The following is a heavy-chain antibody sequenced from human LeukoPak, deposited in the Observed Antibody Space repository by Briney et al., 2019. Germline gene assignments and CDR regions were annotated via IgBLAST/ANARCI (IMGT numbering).Heavy chain of an antibody. V-gene: IGHV4-59*12. CDR2: IYYSGST. J-gene: IGHJ5*02. D-gene: IGHD3-16*01. CDR3: ARDSMITFEGVLWFDP. CDR1: GGSISSYY. Sequence: SETLSLTCTVSGGSISSYYWSWIRQPPGKGLEWIGYIYYSGSTNYNPSLKSRVTISVDTSKNQFSLKLNSVTAADTAVYYCARDSMITFEGVLWFDPWGQGTLVTVSS.